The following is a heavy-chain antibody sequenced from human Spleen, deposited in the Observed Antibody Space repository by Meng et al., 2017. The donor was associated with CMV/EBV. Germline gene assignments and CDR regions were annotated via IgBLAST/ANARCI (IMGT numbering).Heavy chain of an antibody. CDR1: GFTFSSYA. V-gene: IGHV3-23*01. Sequence: GESLKISCEASGFTFSSYAMSWVRQAPGKGLEWVSAISGSGGSTYYADSVKGRFTISRDNYKNTLYLQMNSLRAEDTAVYYCAKEPCGICGMDVWGQGTTVTVS. CDR2: ISGSGGST. J-gene: IGHJ6*02. CDR3: AKEPCGICGMDV.